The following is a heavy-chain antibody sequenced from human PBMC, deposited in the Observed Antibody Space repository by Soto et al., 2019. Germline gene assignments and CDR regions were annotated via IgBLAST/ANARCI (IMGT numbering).Heavy chain of an antibody. CDR3: AKGSYSGIYSDFDY. CDR2: ISYDGSNK. CDR1: GCTFSSND. Sequence: QVQLVESGGGVVQPGRSLRLSCAAYGCTFSSNDMHWVRQAPGKGLEWVAIISYDGSNKYYADSVKGRFTISRDNSKNTLYLQMNSLRAGDTAVYYCAKGSYSGIYSDFDYWGQGTLVTVSS. D-gene: IGHD1-26*01. V-gene: IGHV3-30*18. J-gene: IGHJ4*02.